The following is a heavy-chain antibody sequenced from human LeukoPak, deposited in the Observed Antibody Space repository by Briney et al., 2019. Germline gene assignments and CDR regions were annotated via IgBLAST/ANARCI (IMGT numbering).Heavy chain of an antibody. CDR2: INPSGGST. V-gene: IGHV1-46*01. CDR1: GYTFTSYY. D-gene: IGHD4-17*01. Sequence: AASVTVSCKASGYTFTSYYMHWVRQAPGQGLEWMGIINPSGGSTSYAQKFQGRVTMTRDTSTSTVYMELSSLRSEDTAVYYCARDPGDYGDYRLYGMDVWGQGTTVTVSS. CDR3: ARDPGDYGDYRLYGMDV. J-gene: IGHJ6*02.